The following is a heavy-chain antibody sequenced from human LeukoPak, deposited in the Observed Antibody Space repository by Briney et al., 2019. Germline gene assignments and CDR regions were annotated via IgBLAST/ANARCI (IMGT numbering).Heavy chain of an antibody. D-gene: IGHD6-6*01. Sequence: GGSLRLSCAASGFTFSSYAMHWVRQAPGKGLEWVAVISYDGSNKYYADSVKGRFTISRDNSKNTLYLQMNNLRAEDTAVYYCARGPNSNWSGLDFWGQGTLLTVSS. CDR2: ISYDGSNK. CDR1: GFTFSSYA. J-gene: IGHJ4*02. V-gene: IGHV3-30-3*01. CDR3: ARGPNSNWSGLDF.